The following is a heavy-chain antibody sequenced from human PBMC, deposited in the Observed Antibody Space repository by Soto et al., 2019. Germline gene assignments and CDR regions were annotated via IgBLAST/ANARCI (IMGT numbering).Heavy chain of an antibody. CDR1: GGSISSSSYY. V-gene: IGHV4-39*01. CDR2: IYYSGST. D-gene: IGHD2-21*01. J-gene: IGHJ6*02. CDR3: ARLLGEHARYYYYYGMDV. Sequence: SETLSLTCTVSGGSISSSSYYWGWIRQPPGKGMEWIGSIYYSGSTYYKPSLKSRVTISVDTSKNQLYLKLSSETAADKAEYYCARLLGEHARYYYYYGMDVWGQGTTVTVSS.